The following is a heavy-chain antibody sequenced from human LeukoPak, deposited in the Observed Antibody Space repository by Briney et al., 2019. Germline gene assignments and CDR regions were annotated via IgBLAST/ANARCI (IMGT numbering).Heavy chain of an antibody. CDR3: ARPSLLWFGELSRNWFDP. V-gene: IGHV3-30-3*01. CDR1: GFTFSSYA. D-gene: IGHD3-10*01. Sequence: PGRSLRPSCAASGFTFSSYAMHWVRQAPGKGLEWVAVISYDGSNKYYADSVKGRFTISRDNSKNTLYLQMNSLRAEDTAVYYCARPSLLWFGELSRNWFDPWGQGTLVTVSS. CDR2: ISYDGSNK. J-gene: IGHJ5*02.